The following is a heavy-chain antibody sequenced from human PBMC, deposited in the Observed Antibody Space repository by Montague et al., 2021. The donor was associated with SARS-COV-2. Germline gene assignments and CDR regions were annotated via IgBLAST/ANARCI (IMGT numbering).Heavy chain of an antibody. V-gene: IGHV4-59*01. J-gene: IGHJ4*02. CDR2: LYYSGST. CDR3: ARDKVAGRGYYLEY. D-gene: IGHD6-19*01. CDR1: GGSISSYY. Sequence: SETLSLTCTVSGGSISSYYWSWIRQPPGKGLEWIGYLYYSGSTNYNPSLKSRVSMSVDTSKNQFSLHLSSVTAADTAVYYCARDKVAGRGYYLEYWGQGTLVTVSS.